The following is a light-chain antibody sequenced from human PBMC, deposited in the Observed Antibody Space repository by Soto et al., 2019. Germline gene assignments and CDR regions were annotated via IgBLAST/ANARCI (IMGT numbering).Light chain of an antibody. V-gene: IGKV3-15*01. CDR1: QSVSSN. Sequence: DIVMTQSPATLSVSPGERATLACRASQSVSSNLAWYQQKPGQAPRLLIYGASTRATGTPARFSGSGSGTEFTLTISSLQSEDFAVYYYQQYNKWPNTFGQGTKLEIK. CDR2: GAS. CDR3: QQYNKWPNT. J-gene: IGKJ2*01.